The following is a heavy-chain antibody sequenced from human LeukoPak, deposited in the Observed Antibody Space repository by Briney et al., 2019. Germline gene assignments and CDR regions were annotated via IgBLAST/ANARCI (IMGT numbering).Heavy chain of an antibody. V-gene: IGHV3-21*01. CDR2: ISPGSYSI. CDR3: ARKVVGATTDY. J-gene: IGHJ4*02. Sequence: GGSLRLSCAASGFPLSTYSMNWVRQAPGKGLEWVSTISPGSYSIYYADSVKGRFTISGDNAKNSLYLQMNSLRVEDTAMYYCARKVVGATTDYWGQGTLVTVSS. D-gene: IGHD1-26*01. CDR1: GFPLSTYS.